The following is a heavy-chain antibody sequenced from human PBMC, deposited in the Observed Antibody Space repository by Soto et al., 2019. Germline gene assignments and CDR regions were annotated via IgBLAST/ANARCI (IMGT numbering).Heavy chain of an antibody. V-gene: IGHV4-4*02. J-gene: IGHJ4*02. CDR2: VYHSGNT. D-gene: IGHD3-22*01. Sequence: SETLSLTCAVSGDSISSDKWWSWVRQPPGKGLEWIGEVYHSGNTNYNPSLKSRVIISVDKSKNQFSLKLSSVTDADTAMYYCARSYYDSSGYSFDYWGQGTLVTVSS. CDR3: ARSYYDSSGYSFDY. CDR1: GDSISSDKW.